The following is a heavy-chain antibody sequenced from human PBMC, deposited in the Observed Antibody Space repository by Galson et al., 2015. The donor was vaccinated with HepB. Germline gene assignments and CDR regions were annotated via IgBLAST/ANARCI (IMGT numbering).Heavy chain of an antibody. Sequence: SLRLSCAASGFTFSSYTMNWVRQAPGKGLEWLSYISVSGTYTNYADSVKGRFTISRDNAKNSLYLQMNSLRAEDTAVYYCARVAGADYGDHSHFDSWGQGTLVTVSS. CDR3: ARVAGADYGDHSHFDS. CDR2: ISVSGTYT. J-gene: IGHJ4*02. CDR1: GFTFSSYT. V-gene: IGHV3-21*05. D-gene: IGHD4-17*01.